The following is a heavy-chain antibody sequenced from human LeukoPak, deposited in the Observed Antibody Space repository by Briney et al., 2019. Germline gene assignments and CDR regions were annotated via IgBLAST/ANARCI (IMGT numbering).Heavy chain of an antibody. CDR2: IYDGGST. D-gene: IGHD1-14*01. CDR1: GFTVSTNY. Sequence: QPGGSLRLSCAASGFTVSTNYMSWVRQAPGKGLEWVSVIYDGGSTYYADSVNDRFTISRDNSKNALFLQMNRLRADDTAVYYCARAPDNDAFDIWGQGKMVTVSS. V-gene: IGHV3-66*01. CDR3: ARAPDNDAFDI. J-gene: IGHJ3*02.